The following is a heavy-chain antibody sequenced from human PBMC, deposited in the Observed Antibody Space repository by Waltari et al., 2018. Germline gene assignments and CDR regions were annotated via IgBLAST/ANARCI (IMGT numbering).Heavy chain of an antibody. Sequence: LQLQESGPGLVKPSETLSLTCTVSGDSISRSSYYWGWIRQSPGKGLEWIGTIYYSGNTYYNPTLKSRVTISGDTSKNQFSLKLSSVTAADTAVYYCARHWKRNGYRFDPWGQGTLVTVSS. J-gene: IGHJ5*02. V-gene: IGHV4-39*01. D-gene: IGHD5-12*01. CDR2: IYYSGNT. CDR1: GDSISRSSYY. CDR3: ARHWKRNGYRFDP.